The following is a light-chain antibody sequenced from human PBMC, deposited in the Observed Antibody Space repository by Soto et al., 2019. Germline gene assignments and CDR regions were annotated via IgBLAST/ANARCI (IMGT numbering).Light chain of an antibody. J-gene: IGKJ4*01. CDR1: QSVSYS. CDR2: GAS. V-gene: IGKV3-15*01. Sequence: EIVMTQSPATLSVSPGERATLSCRASQSVSYSLAWYQQKPGQPPRLLIYGASTRATDIPARFSGSGSGTEFTLTITSLQSEDFAVYYCQQYDNWPPLTFGGGTKVEIK. CDR3: QQYDNWPPLT.